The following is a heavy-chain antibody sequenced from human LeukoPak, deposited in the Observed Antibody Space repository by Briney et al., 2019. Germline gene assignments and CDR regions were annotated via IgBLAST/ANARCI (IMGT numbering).Heavy chain of an antibody. J-gene: IGHJ4*02. D-gene: IGHD1-14*01. Sequence: GGSLRLSCAGTGFTFGGYGMHWFRQTPGKGLEWVAVIAYDGSRAFYADSVKGRFTISRDNSKNTMSVQMDDLRAEDTAVYYCTRYNNDHVDYWGQGTLVTVSS. V-gene: IGHV3-33*01. CDR1: GFTFGGYG. CDR3: TRYNNDHVDY. CDR2: IAYDGSRA.